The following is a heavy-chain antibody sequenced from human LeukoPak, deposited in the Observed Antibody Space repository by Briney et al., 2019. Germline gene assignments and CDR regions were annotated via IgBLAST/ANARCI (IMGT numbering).Heavy chain of an antibody. CDR3: TIVLLWFGEFAGGAFDI. CDR2: ISAYNGNT. V-gene: IGHV1-18*01. Sequence: ASVKVSCKASGYTLTSYGISWVRQAPGQGLEWMGWISAYNGNTNYAQKLQGRVTMTTDTSTSTAYMELRSLRSDDTAVYYCTIVLLWFGEFAGGAFDIWGQGTMVTVSS. CDR1: GYTLTSYG. J-gene: IGHJ3*02. D-gene: IGHD3-10*01.